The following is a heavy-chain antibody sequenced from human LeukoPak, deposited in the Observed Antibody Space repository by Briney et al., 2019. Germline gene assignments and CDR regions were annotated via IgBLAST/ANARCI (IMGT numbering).Heavy chain of an antibody. D-gene: IGHD5-12*01. V-gene: IGHV4-4*09. CDR3: ARSGYSGYDFNYFDY. Sequence: PSETLSLTCTVSGGSISSYHWSWIRQPPGKGLEWIGYIYTSGSTNYNPSLKSRVTISVDTSKNQFSLKLSSVTAADTAVYYCARSGYSGYDFNYFDYWGQGTLVTVSS. CDR2: IYTSGST. CDR1: GGSISSYH. J-gene: IGHJ4*02.